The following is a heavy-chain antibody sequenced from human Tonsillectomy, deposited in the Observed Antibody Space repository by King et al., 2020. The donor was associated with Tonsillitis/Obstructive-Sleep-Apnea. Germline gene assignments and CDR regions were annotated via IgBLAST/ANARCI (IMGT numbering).Heavy chain of an antibody. J-gene: IGHJ5*02. CDR3: ARTGPGWLRLRSGASWFGP. CDR2: INHSGST. CDR1: GGSFSGYY. Sequence: VQLQQWGAGLLKPSETLSLTCAVYGGSFSGYYWSWIRQPPGKGLDWIGEINHSGSTNYNPSLKSQVTISVDPSKNQYSLKLSSVTAAYTAVYYCARTGPGWLRLRSGASWFGPWGGGTRVTVSS. D-gene: IGHD5-12*01. V-gene: IGHV4-34*01.